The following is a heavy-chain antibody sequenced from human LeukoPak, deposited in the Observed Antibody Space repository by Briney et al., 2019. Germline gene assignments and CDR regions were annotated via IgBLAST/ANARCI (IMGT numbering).Heavy chain of an antibody. CDR3: AKDMANYYDSSGYYDY. J-gene: IGHJ4*02. CDR2: ISSSSSYI. V-gene: IGHV3-21*04. CDR1: GFTFSSYS. D-gene: IGHD3-22*01. Sequence: GSLRLSCAASGFTFSSYSMNWVRQAPGKGLEWVSSISSSSSYIYYADSVKGRFTISRDNAKNSLYLQMNSLRAEDTALYYCAKDMANYYDSSGYYDYWGQGTLVTVSS.